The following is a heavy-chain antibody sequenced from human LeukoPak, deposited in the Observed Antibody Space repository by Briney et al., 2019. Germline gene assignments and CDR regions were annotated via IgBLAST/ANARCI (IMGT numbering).Heavy chain of an antibody. J-gene: IGHJ6*03. Sequence: SETLSLTCTVSGGSISSGDYYWSWIRQPPGKCLEWTGYIYYSGSTYYNPSLKSRVTISVDTSKNQFSLKLSSVTAADTAVYYCAREWYCSSTSCYDYYYYYMDVWGKGTTVTVSS. CDR3: AREWYCSSTSCYDYYYYYMDV. V-gene: IGHV4-30-4*08. CDR1: GGSISSGDYY. D-gene: IGHD2-2*01. CDR2: IYYSGST.